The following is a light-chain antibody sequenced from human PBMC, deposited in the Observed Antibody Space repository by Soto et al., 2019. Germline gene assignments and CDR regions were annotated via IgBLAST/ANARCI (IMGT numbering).Light chain of an antibody. CDR1: QSISSY. CDR3: QQSYSTPIT. CDR2: AAS. V-gene: IGKV1-39*01. J-gene: IGKJ5*01. Sequence: DIQITQFPSARSASVGDRVTITCRASQSISSYLNWYQQKPGKAPKLLIYAASSLQSGVPSRFSGSGSGTDFTLTISSLQPEDFATYYCQQSYSTPITFGQGTRL.